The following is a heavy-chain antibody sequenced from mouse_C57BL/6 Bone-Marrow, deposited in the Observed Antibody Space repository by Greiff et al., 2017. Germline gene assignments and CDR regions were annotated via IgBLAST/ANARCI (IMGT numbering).Heavy chain of an antibody. V-gene: IGHV14-4*01. CDR2: IDPENGDT. J-gene: IGHJ3*01. Sequence: VQLQQSGAELVRPGASVTLSCTASGFNIKDDYMHWVKQRPEQGLEWIGWIDPENGDTEYASKFQGKATITADTTSNTAYLQLSSLTSEDTAVYYCTTGGNRFAYWGQGTLVTVSA. CDR1: GFNIKDDY. CDR3: TTGGNRFAY. D-gene: IGHD2-1*01.